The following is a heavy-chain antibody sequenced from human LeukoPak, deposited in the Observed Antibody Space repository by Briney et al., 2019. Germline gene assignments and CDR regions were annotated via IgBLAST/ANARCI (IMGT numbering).Heavy chain of an antibody. J-gene: IGHJ4*02. Sequence: SETLSLTCTVSGGSISSSSYSWGWIRQPPGKGLEWIGSIYYSGSTYYNPSLRSRVTISVDTSKNQFSLKLSSVTAADTAVYYCARSLWFGDLFDYWGQGTLVTVSS. V-gene: IGHV4-39*01. CDR2: IYYSGST. CDR1: GGSISSSSYS. CDR3: ARSLWFGDLFDY. D-gene: IGHD3-10*01.